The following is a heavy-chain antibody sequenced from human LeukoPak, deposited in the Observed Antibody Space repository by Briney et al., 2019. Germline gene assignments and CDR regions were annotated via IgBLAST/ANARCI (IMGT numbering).Heavy chain of an antibody. CDR3: AKGLRSSGYSLFDY. CDR2: IGTAGDT. J-gene: IGHJ4*02. CDR1: GFTFSSYD. V-gene: IGHV3-13*04. Sequence: GESLTLSCAASGFTFSSYDMRWVRQATGKGLEWVSAIGTAGDTYYQGSVKGRFTISRENAKNSFYLQMNTLRAEDTAVYYCAKGLRSSGYSLFDYWGQGTLVTVSS. D-gene: IGHD3-22*01.